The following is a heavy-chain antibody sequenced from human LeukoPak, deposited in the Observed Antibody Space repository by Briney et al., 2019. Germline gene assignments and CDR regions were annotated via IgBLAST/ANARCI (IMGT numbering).Heavy chain of an antibody. CDR2: IKSNVDGGTT. CDR3: TTDAGYSSRWYNY. J-gene: IGHJ4*02. CDR1: GFTFSNAY. V-gene: IGHV3-15*01. D-gene: IGHD6-13*01. Sequence: PGGSLRLSCAASGFTFSNAYRSWVRQAPGKGLEWVGRIKSNVDGGTTDYAAPVKGRFTISRADSRSTLYLQMNGLKTDDTGIYYCTTDAGYSSRWYNYWGQGTLVTVSS.